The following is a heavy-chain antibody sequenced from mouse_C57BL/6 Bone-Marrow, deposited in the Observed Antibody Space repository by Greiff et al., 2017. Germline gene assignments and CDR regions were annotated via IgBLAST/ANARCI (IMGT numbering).Heavy chain of an antibody. J-gene: IGHJ2*01. CDR3: ARWSGNYGSSQFLFDY. Sequence: VQLQQPGAELVKPGASVKLSCKASGYTFTSYWMHWVKQRPGQGLEWIGMIHPNSGSTNYNEKFKSKATLTVDKSSSTAYMQLSSLTSEYSAVYYCARWSGNYGSSQFLFDYWGQGTTLTVSS. V-gene: IGHV1-64*01. CDR1: GYTFTSYW. CDR2: IHPNSGST. D-gene: IGHD1-1*01.